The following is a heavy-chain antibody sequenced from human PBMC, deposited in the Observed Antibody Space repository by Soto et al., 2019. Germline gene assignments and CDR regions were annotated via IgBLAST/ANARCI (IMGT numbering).Heavy chain of an antibody. D-gene: IGHD6-19*01. Sequence: ASVKVSCKASGYTFTGYYMHWVRQAPGQGLEWMGWINPNSGGTNYAQKFQGWVTMTRDTSTSTAYMELSRLRSDDTAVYYCARLAVAGTSAYYYGMDVWGQGTTVTVSS. CDR3: ARLAVAGTSAYYYGMDV. J-gene: IGHJ6*02. CDR2: INPNSGGT. CDR1: GYTFTGYY. V-gene: IGHV1-2*04.